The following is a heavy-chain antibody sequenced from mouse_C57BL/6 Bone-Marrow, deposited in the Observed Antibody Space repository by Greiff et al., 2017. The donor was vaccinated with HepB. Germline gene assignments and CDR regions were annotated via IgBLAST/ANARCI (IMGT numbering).Heavy chain of an antibody. D-gene: IGHD1-1*01. CDR1: GYTFTDHT. CDR2: IYPRDGST. Sequence: QVQLQQSDAELVKPGASVKISCKVSGYTFTDHTIHWMKQRPEQGLEWIGYIYPRDGSTKYNEKFKGKATLTADKSSSTAYMQLNSLTSEDSAVYFCATLYYGTEGYYAMDYWGQGTSVTVSS. J-gene: IGHJ4*01. CDR3: ATLYYGTEGYYAMDY. V-gene: IGHV1-78*01.